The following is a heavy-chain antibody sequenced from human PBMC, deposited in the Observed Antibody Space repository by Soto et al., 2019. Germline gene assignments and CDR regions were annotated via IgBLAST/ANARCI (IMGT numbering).Heavy chain of an antibody. CDR1: GGSFSGYY. CDR3: ARGRGDGYNQHWYFDL. D-gene: IGHD3-10*01. Sequence: QVHLQQWGAGLLKPSETLSLTCAVYGGSFSGYYWSWIRQPPGQGLEWIGEINHSGSTNYNPSLMSRASISVGTSNNQFSLKLSSVTAADTAVYYCARGRGDGYNQHWYFDLWGRGTLVTVSS. CDR2: INHSGST. J-gene: IGHJ2*01. V-gene: IGHV4-34*01.